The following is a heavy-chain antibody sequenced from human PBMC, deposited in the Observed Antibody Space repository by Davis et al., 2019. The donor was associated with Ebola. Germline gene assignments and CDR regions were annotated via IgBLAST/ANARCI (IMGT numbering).Heavy chain of an antibody. J-gene: IGHJ4*02. CDR2: IIPILGIA. Sequence: AASVKVSCQASGGTFSSYAISWVRQAPGQGLEWMGRIIPILGIANYAQKFQGRVTITADKSTSTAYMELSSLRSEDTAVYYCARDGYSSGWYAGIDYWGQGTLVTVSS. V-gene: IGHV1-69*04. CDR1: GGTFSSYA. D-gene: IGHD6-19*01. CDR3: ARDGYSSGWYAGIDY.